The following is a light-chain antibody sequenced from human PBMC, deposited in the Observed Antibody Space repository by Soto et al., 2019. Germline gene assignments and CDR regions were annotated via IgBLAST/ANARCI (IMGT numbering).Light chain of an antibody. CDR1: QGTSSS. Sequence: DIQLTQSPSFLSATVGDRVIITCRASQGTSSSLAWYQHMPGKGPKLLIYGASTLQSGVPSWCGGSGSRAEFTLTISSQQPEDLATYYRQHLNIYSCTFGQGTKVDI. V-gene: IGKV1-9*01. J-gene: IGKJ1*01. CDR2: GAS. CDR3: QHLNIYSCT.